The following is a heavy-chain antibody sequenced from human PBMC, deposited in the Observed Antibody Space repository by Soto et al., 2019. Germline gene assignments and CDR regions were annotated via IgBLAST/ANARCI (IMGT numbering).Heavy chain of an antibody. J-gene: IGHJ5*02. D-gene: IGHD3-3*01. Sequence: GGSLRLSCAASGFTFSNALMTWVRQAPGQGLEWVGRIKSKSGGATTDYAALVRGRFIISRDDSKHTLYLQMNSLKTEDTAVYYCTTGLTIFGVVIDPWGQGTLVTVSS. CDR2: IKSKSGGATT. V-gene: IGHV3-15*01. CDR1: GFTFSNAL. CDR3: TTGLTIFGVVIDP.